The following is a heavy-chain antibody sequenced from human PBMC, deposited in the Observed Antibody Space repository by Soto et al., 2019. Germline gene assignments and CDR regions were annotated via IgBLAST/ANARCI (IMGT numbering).Heavy chain of an antibody. J-gene: IGHJ5*01. CDR3: ARTKGDTSMWSWLDP. CDR2: ISADTGTR. V-gene: IGHV1-18*01. D-gene: IGHD2-21*02. Sequence: QDQLVQSGGEVEKPGASVKVSCKASGYTFTRYGISWVRQAPGQGLEWMGWISADTGTRFYAQKFQGRVNLATDMATTHAHMELGSLRSDDTAVYYCARTKGDTSMWSWLDPWGQGTQVTVSS. CDR1: GYTFTRYG.